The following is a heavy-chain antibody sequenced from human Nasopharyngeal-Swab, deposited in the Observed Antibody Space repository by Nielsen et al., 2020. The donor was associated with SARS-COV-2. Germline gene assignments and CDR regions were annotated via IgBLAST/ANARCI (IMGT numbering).Heavy chain of an antibody. CDR3: ARDGAPGDSGSYYGMDV. CDR2: IWYDGSNK. Sequence: GESLKISCAASGFTFSSYGMHWVRQAPGKGLEWVAVIWYDGSNKYYADSVKDRFTISRDNSKNTLYLQMNSLRAEDTAVYYCARDGAPGDSGSYYGMDVWGQGTTVTVSS. CDR1: GFTFSSYG. D-gene: IGHD1-26*01. V-gene: IGHV3-33*01. J-gene: IGHJ6*02.